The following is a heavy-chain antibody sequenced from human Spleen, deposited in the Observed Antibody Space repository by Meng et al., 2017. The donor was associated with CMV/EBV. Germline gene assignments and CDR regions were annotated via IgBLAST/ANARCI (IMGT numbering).Heavy chain of an antibody. CDR3: ARAGDSGSYSAGVIDY. J-gene: IGHJ4*02. D-gene: IGHD1-26*01. CDR2: IFHSGST. CDR1: GGSISSGDYY. V-gene: IGHV4-30-4*08. Sequence: LRLSCTVSGGSISSGDYYWSWIRQPPGKGLEWIGYIFHSGSTQYNPSLKSQITISVDTPKNQFSLRLSSLTAADTAIYYCARAGDSGSYSAGVIDYWGQGTLVTVSS.